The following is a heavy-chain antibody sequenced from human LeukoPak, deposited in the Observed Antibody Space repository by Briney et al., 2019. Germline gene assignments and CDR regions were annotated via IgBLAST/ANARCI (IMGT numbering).Heavy chain of an antibody. CDR1: GGSISSYY. D-gene: IGHD6-13*01. J-gene: IGHJ4*02. CDR2: IYYSGST. CDR3: ARTFRSYSREYYFDY. Sequence: SETLSLTCTVSGGSISSYYWSWIRQPPGKGLEWIGYIYYSGSTNYNPSLKSRVTISVDTSKNQFSLKLSSVTAADTAVYYCARTFRSYSREYYFDYWGQGTQVTVSS. V-gene: IGHV4-59*01.